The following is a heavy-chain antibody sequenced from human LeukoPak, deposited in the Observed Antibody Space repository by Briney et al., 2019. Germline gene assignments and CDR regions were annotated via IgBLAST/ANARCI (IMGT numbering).Heavy chain of an antibody. D-gene: IGHD5-12*01. CDR1: GFTFSSYG. J-gene: IGHJ4*02. Sequence: GGSLRLSCAASGFTFSSYGMHWVRQAPGKGLEWVAFIRYDGSNKYYADSVKGRFTISRDNSKNTLYLQMNSLRAEDTAVYYCAIVGYSGYGGDYWGQGTLVTVSS. CDR2: IRYDGSNK. CDR3: AIVGYSGYGGDY. V-gene: IGHV3-30*02.